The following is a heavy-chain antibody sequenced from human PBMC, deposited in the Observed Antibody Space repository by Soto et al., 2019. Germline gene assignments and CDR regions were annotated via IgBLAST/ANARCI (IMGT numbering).Heavy chain of an antibody. CDR2: GTT. D-gene: IGHD1-26*01. J-gene: IGHJ4*02. V-gene: IGHV3-23*01. CDR1: GFTFNGYP. Sequence: GSLRLSYAGSGFTFNGYPPRRVRQAPGQWLQWLSSGTTHSADSVKGRFTVARENSKNRIYLQMKSLGADDTAVYYCAQGTSPYSGRSEGFLDNRGQGA. CDR3: AQGTSPYSGRSEGFLDN.